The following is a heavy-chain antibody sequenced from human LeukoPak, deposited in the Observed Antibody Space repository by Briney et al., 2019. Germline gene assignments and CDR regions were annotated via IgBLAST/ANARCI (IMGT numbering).Heavy chain of an antibody. V-gene: IGHV3-48*03. Sequence: GGSVTLSCAASGFTFSSYQMNWLPPAPGKGLVGVSYISSSGSNIYYTHSAKGRFTIPRDNAKTSLYLQMNSLSAEARAVYYCAREGLYYDILTGYAVGYYFDYWGQGTLVTVSS. CDR2: ISSSGSNI. J-gene: IGHJ4*02. CDR3: AREGLYYDILTGYAVGYYFDY. CDR1: GFTFSSYQ. D-gene: IGHD3-9*01.